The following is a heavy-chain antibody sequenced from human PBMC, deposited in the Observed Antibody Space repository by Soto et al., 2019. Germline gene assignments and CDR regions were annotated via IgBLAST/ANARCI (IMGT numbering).Heavy chain of an antibody. Sequence: QLQLQESGSGLVKPSQTLSLTCAVSGGSISSGGYSWSWIRQPPGKGLEWIGYIYHSGSTTYNPSLKSRGTLSVDRSKNQCPLKLSSVTGADTAVYYCARGRVYYGSGSPRYFDYWGQGTLVTVSS. CDR1: GGSISSGGYS. J-gene: IGHJ4*02. V-gene: IGHV4-30-2*01. D-gene: IGHD3-10*01. CDR3: ARGRVYYGSGSPRYFDY. CDR2: IYHSGST.